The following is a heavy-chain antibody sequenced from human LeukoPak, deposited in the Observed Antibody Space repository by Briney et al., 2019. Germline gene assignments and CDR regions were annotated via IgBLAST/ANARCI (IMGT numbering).Heavy chain of an antibody. J-gene: IGHJ4*02. CDR1: GFTFSSFD. Sequence: GGSLRLSCAASGFTFSSFDMHWVRQATGKGLEWVSAVGTAGDPYYPASVKGRFTISRDNAKNSLFLQMNSLRAEDTAVYYCARDRGWYHADYWGQGTLVTVSA. CDR3: ARDRGWYHADY. D-gene: IGHD6-19*01. CDR2: VGTAGDP. V-gene: IGHV3-13*05.